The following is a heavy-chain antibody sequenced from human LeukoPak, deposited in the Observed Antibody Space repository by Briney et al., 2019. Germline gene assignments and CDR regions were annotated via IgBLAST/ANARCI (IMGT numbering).Heavy chain of an antibody. Sequence: GGSLRLSCAASGFTFSSYLMSWVRQAPGKGLEWVSLVSSSGGSTYYADSVRVRFTISRDKAKSTLYLQMDSLRAEDTALYYCARERVTTTTFDYWGQGTLVTVSS. CDR2: VSSSGGST. J-gene: IGHJ4*02. D-gene: IGHD4-11*01. V-gene: IGHV3-23*01. CDR3: ARERVTTTTFDY. CDR1: GFTFSSYL.